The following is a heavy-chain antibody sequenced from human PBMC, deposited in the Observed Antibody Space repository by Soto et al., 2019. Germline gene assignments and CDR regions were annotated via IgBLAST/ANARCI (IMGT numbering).Heavy chain of an antibody. D-gene: IGHD3-10*01. CDR2: IWYDGSNK. V-gene: IGHV3-33*01. J-gene: IGHJ6*02. CDR3: ARDRGSNGYCGMDV. CDR1: GFTFRSYG. Sequence: VGSLRFSCAASGFTFRSYGMHWVRQAPGKGLEGVAVIWYDGSNKYYADSVKGRFTISRDNSKNTLYLQMNSLRAEDTAVYYCARDRGSNGYCGMDVWGQGTTVTVSS.